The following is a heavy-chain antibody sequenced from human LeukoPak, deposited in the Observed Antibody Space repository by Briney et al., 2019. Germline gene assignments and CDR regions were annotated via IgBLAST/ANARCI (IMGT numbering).Heavy chain of an antibody. V-gene: IGHV4-4*02. Sequence: SETLSLTCAVSGGSISTNWWNWVRQPPGKGLEWIGEIYHTGISNYNPSLKSRATISVDTSKNQFSLKLNSVTAAGTAVYYCTREGRNSGGAQQAFDVWGQGTLITVSS. CDR2: IYHTGIS. CDR1: GGSISTNW. J-gene: IGHJ3*01. CDR3: TREGRNSGGAQQAFDV. D-gene: IGHD2-21*01.